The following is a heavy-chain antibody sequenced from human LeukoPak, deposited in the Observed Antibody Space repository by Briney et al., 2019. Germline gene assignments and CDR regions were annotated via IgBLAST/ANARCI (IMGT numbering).Heavy chain of an antibody. CDR3: AKDLGSESSYAFDI. V-gene: IGHV3-9*01. CDR1: GFTFDDYA. D-gene: IGHD3-16*02. Sequence: HPGGSLRLSCAASGFTFDDYAMPWVRQAPGKDLEWVSGISWNSGSIGYADSVKGRFTISRDNAKNSLYLQMNSLRAEDTALYYCAKDLGSESSYAFDIWGQGTMVTVSS. J-gene: IGHJ3*02. CDR2: ISWNSGSI.